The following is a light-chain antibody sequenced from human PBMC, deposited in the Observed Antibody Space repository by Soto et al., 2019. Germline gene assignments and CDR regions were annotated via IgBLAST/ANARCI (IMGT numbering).Light chain of an antibody. J-gene: IGLJ2*01. V-gene: IGLV2-14*01. CDR1: SSDVGNYDY. Sequence: QSALTQPASVSGSPGQSITISCTGTSSDVGNYDYVSWYQQHPGRAPKLIIYEVTNRPSGVSNRFSGSKSGNTASLTISGIQAEDEADYLCGSYTTSTLYVLFGGGTKLTVL. CDR2: EVT. CDR3: GSYTTSTLYVL.